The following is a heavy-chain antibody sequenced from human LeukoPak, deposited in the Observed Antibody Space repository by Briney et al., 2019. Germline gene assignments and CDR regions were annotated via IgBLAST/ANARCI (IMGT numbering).Heavy chain of an antibody. Sequence: GASVKVSCKASGYTFTGYYMHWVRQAPGQGLEWMGWINPNSGGTNYAQKFQGRVTMTRDTSISTAYMELSRLRSDDTAVYYCARDLSAARGWAWLWGRGTLVTVSP. CDR3: ARDLSAARGWAWL. V-gene: IGHV1-2*02. CDR1: GYTFTGYY. D-gene: IGHD6-6*01. J-gene: IGHJ2*01. CDR2: INPNSGGT.